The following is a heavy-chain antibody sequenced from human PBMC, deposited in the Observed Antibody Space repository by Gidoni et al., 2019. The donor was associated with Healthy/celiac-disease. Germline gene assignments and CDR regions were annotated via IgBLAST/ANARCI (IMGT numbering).Heavy chain of an antibody. D-gene: IGHD6-19*01. V-gene: IGHV1-24*01. J-gene: IGHJ4*02. CDR2: FDPEDGET. CDR3: ATGWAGGQWLAHLIFDY. Sequence: QVQLVQSGAEVKKPVASVKVSCKVSGYTLTELSMHWVRQAPGKGLEWMGGFDPEDGETIYAQKFQGRVTMTEDTSTDTAYMELSSLRSEDTAVYYCATGWAGGQWLAHLIFDYWGQGTLVTVSS. CDR1: GYTLTELS.